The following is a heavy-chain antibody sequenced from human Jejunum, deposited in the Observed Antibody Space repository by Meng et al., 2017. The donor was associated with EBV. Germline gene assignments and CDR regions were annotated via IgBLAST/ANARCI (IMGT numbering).Heavy chain of an antibody. CDR1: GDSISSSNW. CDR3: ARYGSGYFPALWY. J-gene: IGHJ4*02. D-gene: IGHD3-3*01. V-gene: IGHV4-4*02. Sequence: VQLQEPGPGPVKPSGTLSLTCAVSGDSISSSNWWSWVRQPPGKGLEWIGEIYHSGSTNYNPSLKSRVTISVDKSKNQFSLKLSSVTAADTAVYYCARYGSGYFPALWYWGQGTLVTVSS. CDR2: IYHSGST.